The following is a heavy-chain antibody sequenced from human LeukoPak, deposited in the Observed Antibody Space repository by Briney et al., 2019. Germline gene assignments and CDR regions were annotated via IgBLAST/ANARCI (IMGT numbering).Heavy chain of an antibody. CDR1: GDSISSSSYY. V-gene: IGHV4-39*07. J-gene: IGHJ5*02. CDR3: ASFRPPGLEPSLFDP. Sequence: PSETLSLTCTVSGDSISSSSYYWGWIRQPPGKGLEWIGSIYYSGSTYYNPSLKSRVTISVDTSKNQFSLKLSSVTAADTAVYYCASFRPPGLEPSLFDPWGQGTLVTVSS. CDR2: IYYSGST. D-gene: IGHD1-1*01.